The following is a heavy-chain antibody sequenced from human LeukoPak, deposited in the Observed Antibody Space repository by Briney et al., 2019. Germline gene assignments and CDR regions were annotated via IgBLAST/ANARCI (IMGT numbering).Heavy chain of an antibody. V-gene: IGHV4-4*09. D-gene: IGHD6-19*01. Sequence: PSETLSLTCTVSGGSISSYYWSWLRQPPGKGLEWIGYIYTSGSTNYNPSLKSRVTISVDTSKNQFSLKLSSVTAADTAVYYCARRDSSGYTPYWGQGTLVTVSS. CDR1: GGSISSYY. CDR2: IYTSGST. J-gene: IGHJ4*02. CDR3: ARRDSSGYTPY.